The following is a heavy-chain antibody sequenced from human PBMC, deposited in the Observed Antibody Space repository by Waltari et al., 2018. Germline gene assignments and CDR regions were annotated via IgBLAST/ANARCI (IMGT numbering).Heavy chain of an antibody. CDR1: GLDFSAFG. Sequence: VESGGDVVPPGTSLTLSCAASGLDFSAFGMHWIRQAPGKGLEGVAVIWSDGTNIHYVESVKGRFTIFRDNSKNTLFLEMNSLRAEDTAMYYCARLYGGNSASRYWGRGALVTVSS. V-gene: IGHV3-33*01. J-gene: IGHJ4*02. D-gene: IGHD2-21*01. CDR2: IWSDGTNI. CDR3: ARLYGGNSASRY.